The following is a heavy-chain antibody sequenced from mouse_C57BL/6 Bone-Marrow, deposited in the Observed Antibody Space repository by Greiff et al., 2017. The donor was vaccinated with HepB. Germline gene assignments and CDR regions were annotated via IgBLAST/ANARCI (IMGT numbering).Heavy chain of an antibody. Sequence: QVQLQQPGAELVKPGASVKLSCKASGYTFTSYWMHWVKQRPGQGLEWIGMIDPNSGYTNYNQKFKGKATLTVDTSSSTAYMQLSSLTSEDSAVYYCARLSLITTGGGDYWGQGTTLTVSS. CDR3: ARLSLITTGGGDY. V-gene: IGHV1-64*01. J-gene: IGHJ2*01. CDR1: GYTFTSYW. CDR2: IDPNSGYT. D-gene: IGHD1-1*01.